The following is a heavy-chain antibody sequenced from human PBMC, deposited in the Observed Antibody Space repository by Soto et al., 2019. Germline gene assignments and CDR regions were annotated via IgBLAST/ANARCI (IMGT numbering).Heavy chain of an antibody. J-gene: IGHJ4*02. CDR1: GFVISSYG. CDR3: AKDPKATGTHY. D-gene: IGHD1-1*01. Sequence: GGSLRLSCAASGFVISSYGMHWVRQAPGKGLEWVAVITYDGSNKYYADSVKGRFSISRDNSRNTLFLQMHSLRAEDTAVYYCAKDPKATGTHYWGRGTLVTVSS. V-gene: IGHV3-30*18. CDR2: ITYDGSNK.